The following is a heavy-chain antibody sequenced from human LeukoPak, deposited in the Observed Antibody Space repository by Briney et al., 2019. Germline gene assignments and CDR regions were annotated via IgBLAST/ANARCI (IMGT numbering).Heavy chain of an antibody. CDR3: ARDGVRPNDAFDI. CDR1: GFTFSSYA. Sequence: GGSLRLSCAASGFTFSSYAMSWVRQAPGKGPEWVSAISGSGGSTYYADSVKGRFTISRDNSKNTLYLQMNSLRAEDTAVYYCARDGVRPNDAFDIWGQGTMVTVSS. V-gene: IGHV3-23*01. D-gene: IGHD1-1*01. CDR2: ISGSGGST. J-gene: IGHJ3*02.